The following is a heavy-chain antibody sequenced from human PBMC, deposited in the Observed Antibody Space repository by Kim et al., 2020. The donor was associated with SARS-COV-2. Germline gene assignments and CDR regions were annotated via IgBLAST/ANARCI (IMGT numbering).Heavy chain of an antibody. CDR3: ARAGQLLAPFDY. D-gene: IGHD2-2*01. J-gene: IGHJ4*02. Sequence: YADSVKGRFTISRDNAKNSLYLEMNSLRAEDTAVYYCARAGQLLAPFDYWGQGTLVTVSS. V-gene: IGHV3-11*06.